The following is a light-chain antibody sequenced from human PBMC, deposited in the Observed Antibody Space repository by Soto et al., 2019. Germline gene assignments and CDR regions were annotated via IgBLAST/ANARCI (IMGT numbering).Light chain of an antibody. J-gene: IGLJ1*01. CDR1: SSDIGDYNY. Sequence: CVRTQPASVSGAAGRSITISCNGTSSDIGDYNYVSWYQQHPGKVPKAIIFDVSNRPSGVSYRFSGTKSGNTASPTVSGLQAEDEAHYYCCSYTRNGSLIFVTGTKVTVL. V-gene: IGLV2-14*01. CDR2: DVS. CDR3: CSYTRNGSLI.